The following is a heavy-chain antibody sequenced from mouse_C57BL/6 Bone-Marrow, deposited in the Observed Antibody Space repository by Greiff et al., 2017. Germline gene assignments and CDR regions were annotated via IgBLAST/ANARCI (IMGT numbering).Heavy chain of an antibody. V-gene: IGHV1-18*01. Sequence: VQLQQSGPELVKPGASVKIPCKASGYTFTDYNMDWVKQSHGKSLEWIGDINPNNGGTIYNQKFKGKATLTVDKSSSTAYMELRSLTSEDTAVYYCARWGDSNCGAWFAYWGQGTLVTVSA. D-gene: IGHD2-5*01. J-gene: IGHJ3*01. CDR3: ARWGDSNCGAWFAY. CDR1: GYTFTDYN. CDR2: INPNNGGT.